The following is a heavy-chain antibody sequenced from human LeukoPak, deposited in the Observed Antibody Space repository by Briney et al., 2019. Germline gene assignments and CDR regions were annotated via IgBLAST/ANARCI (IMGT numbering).Heavy chain of an antibody. Sequence: GGSLRLSCAASVFTVSSNYMSWVRQAPGKGLEWVANIKQDGSEKYYVDSAKGRFTISRDNAKNSLYLQMNSLRAEDTAVYYCATSRTFDYWGQGTLVTVSS. CDR2: IKQDGSEK. J-gene: IGHJ4*02. D-gene: IGHD1-7*01. V-gene: IGHV3-7*01. CDR1: VFTVSSNY. CDR3: ATSRTFDY.